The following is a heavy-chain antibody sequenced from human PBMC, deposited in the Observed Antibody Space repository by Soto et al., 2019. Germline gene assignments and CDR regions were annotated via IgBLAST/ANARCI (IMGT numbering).Heavy chain of an antibody. V-gene: IGHV3-30*03. J-gene: IGHJ4*02. CDR1: GFTVSTYG. CDR2: ISRDGGTK. D-gene: IGHD2-8*02. CDR3: TGEVASGY. Sequence: QVQLVESGGGVVQPGRSLRLSCAVSGFTVSTYGMHWVRQAPGKGLEWVAVISRDGGTKYYADSVKGRFTISRDNSRNKLFLEMNSLGGDDIAVYYCTGEVASGYWGQGTLVTVSS.